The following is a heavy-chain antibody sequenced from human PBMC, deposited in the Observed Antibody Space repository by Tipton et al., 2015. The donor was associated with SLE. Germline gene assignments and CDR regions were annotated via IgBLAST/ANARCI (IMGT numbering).Heavy chain of an antibody. V-gene: IGHV4-39*01. CDR1: GGSISSNAYY. D-gene: IGHD2-2*01. CDR3: ARLDSSSWFRGWFDP. CDR2: VYYSGTT. Sequence: GLVKPSETLSLTCSVSGGSISSNAYYWGWIRQPPGKGLEWIGTVYYSGTTYHNPSLKSRLTTSVDTSKNQFYLRLSSVTAADTAVYHCARLDSSSWFRGWFDPWGQGTLVTVSS. J-gene: IGHJ5*02.